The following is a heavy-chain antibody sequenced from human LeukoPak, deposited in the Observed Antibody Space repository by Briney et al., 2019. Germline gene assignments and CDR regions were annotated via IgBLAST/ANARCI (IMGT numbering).Heavy chain of an antibody. Sequence: HPGGSLLLSCAASGFTFSTYAMSWVRQAPGKGLEWVSAISGSGGNTYYANSVKGRFTISRDNSKNSLYLQMNSLRAVDTAVYYCAPLGSTVDYWGQGTLVTVSS. V-gene: IGHV3-23*01. J-gene: IGHJ4*02. CDR2: ISGSGGNT. CDR1: GFTFSTYA. CDR3: APLGSTVDY.